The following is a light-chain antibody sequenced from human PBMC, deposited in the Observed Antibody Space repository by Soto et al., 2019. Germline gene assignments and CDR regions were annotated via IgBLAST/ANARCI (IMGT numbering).Light chain of an antibody. V-gene: IGKV1-5*03. CDR2: KAS. CDR1: QSISTW. J-gene: IGKJ1*01. Sequence: DIQMTQSPSTLSASVGDRVTITCRASQSISTWLAWYQQKPGKAPKLLIYKASSLESGVPSRFSGSGSGTEFTLTISSLQPDDSATYYCQQYNNYPPWTFGQGTKVEIK. CDR3: QQYNNYPPWT.